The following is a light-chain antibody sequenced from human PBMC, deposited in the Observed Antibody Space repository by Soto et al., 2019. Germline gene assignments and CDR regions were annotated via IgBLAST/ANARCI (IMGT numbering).Light chain of an antibody. J-gene: IGKJ5*01. V-gene: IGKV3-11*01. CDR1: QSVSRY. Sequence: EIVLTQSPFTLSLSPGERATLSCRASQSVSRYLAWYQQKPDQAPRLLIYDAFNRSTGIPARFSGSGSGTDFTLTISSLEPEDFVVYYCQQRSNWPITFGQGTRLEIK. CDR2: DAF. CDR3: QQRSNWPIT.